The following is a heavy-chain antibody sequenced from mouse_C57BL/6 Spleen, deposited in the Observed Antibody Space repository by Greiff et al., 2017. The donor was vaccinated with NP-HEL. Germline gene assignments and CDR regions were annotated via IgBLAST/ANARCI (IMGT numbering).Heavy chain of an antibody. V-gene: IGHV1-18*01. CDR3: ARRPYYGSSEDYLDY. J-gene: IGHJ2*01. D-gene: IGHD1-1*01. CDR1: GYTFTDYN. CDR2: INPNNGGT. Sequence: EVQLQQSGPELVKPGASVKIPCKASGYTFTDYNMDWVKQSHGKSLEWIGDINPNNGGTIYNQKFKGKATLTVDKSSSTAYMELRSLTSEDTAVYYCARRPYYGSSEDYLDYWGQGTTLTVSS.